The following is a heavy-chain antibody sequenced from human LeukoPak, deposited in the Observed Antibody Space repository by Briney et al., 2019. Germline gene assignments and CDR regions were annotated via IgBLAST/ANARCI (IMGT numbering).Heavy chain of an antibody. D-gene: IGHD3-16*01. Sequence: PSETLSLSCTVSSGSINSYFWGWVRQPAGRGLEWIGRIYTTANTHYNPSLKSRLTMSIDTSKRQFSLNLRSVTAADTAIYYCARHGYTASHYFLDYWSQGTLVTVSS. CDR2: IYTTANT. CDR1: SGSINSYF. J-gene: IGHJ4*02. V-gene: IGHV4-4*07. CDR3: ARHGYTASHYFLDY.